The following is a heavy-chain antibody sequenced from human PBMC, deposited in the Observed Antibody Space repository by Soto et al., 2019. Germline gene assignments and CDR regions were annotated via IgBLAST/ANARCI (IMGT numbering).Heavy chain of an antibody. CDR3: ALGGYSYGASCTYYYHYMDV. V-gene: IGHV3-21*01. D-gene: IGHD5-18*01. CDR2: ISTRSTYI. CDR1: GFTLSNYS. J-gene: IGHJ6*03. Sequence: EVQLVESGGGLVKTGGSLRLSCAGSGFTLSNYSMNWVRQAPGKGLEWVSSISTRSTYIYYADSLKGRFTISRDNAKNSLFLQMNSLRAEDSAVYYCALGGYSYGASCTYYYHYMDVWGKATTVTVSS.